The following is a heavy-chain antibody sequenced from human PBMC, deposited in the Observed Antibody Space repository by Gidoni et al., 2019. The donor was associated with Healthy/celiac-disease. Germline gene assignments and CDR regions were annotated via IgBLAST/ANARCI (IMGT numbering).Heavy chain of an antibody. Sequence: QVQLVESGGGVVQPGRSLRLSCAASGFTFSSYGMHWVRQAPGKGLDWVAVRWYDGSNKYYADSVKGRFTISRDNSKNTLYLQMNSLRAEDTAVYYCASLREEVRGVIITPDYRGQGTLVTVSS. V-gene: IGHV3-33*01. CDR2: RWYDGSNK. D-gene: IGHD3-10*01. CDR3: ASLREEVRGVIITPDY. CDR1: GFTFSSYG. J-gene: IGHJ4*02.